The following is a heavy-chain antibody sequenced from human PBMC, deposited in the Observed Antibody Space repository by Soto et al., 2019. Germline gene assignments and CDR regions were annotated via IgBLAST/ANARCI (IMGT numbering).Heavy chain of an antibody. J-gene: IGHJ4*02. CDR1: GCTFSIYG. CDR3: AKDSEYGGYGASDY. V-gene: IGHV3-30*18. Sequence: GGSLRLSCAASGCTFSIYGMHWVRQAPGKGLEWVAVISYDGSNKYYADSVKGRFTISRDNSKNTLYLQMNSLRAEDTAVYYCAKDSEYGGYGASDYWGQGT. D-gene: IGHD5-12*01. CDR2: ISYDGSNK.